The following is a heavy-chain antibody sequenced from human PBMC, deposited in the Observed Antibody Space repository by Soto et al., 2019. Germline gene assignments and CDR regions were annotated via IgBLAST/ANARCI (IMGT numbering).Heavy chain of an antibody. V-gene: IGHV4-31*03. CDR3: ARTYSGSLYYFDY. J-gene: IGHJ4*02. D-gene: IGHD1-26*01. CDR1: GGSISSGGYY. CDR2: IYYSGST. Sequence: LSLTCTVSGGSISSGGYYWSWIRQHPGKGLEWIGYIYYSGSTYYNPSLKSRVTISVDTSKNQFSLKLSSVTAADTAVYYCARTYSGSLYYFDYWGQGTLVTVSS.